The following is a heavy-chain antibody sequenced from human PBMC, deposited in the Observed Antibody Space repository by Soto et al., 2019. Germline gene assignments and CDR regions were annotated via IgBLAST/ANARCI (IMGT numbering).Heavy chain of an antibody. V-gene: IGHV5-10-1*01. D-gene: IGHD3-10*01. CDR3: AKRKDASGSAYFVNGMDV. Sequence: SLKCSCKGSGYSFTNYCINWVRQMHGTGLEWMGRIDPGDSNTNYSPSFQGHFTIAADKSISTAYLQWSSLRASDTATFYCAKRKDASGSAYFVNGMDVWRQGTTVTVSS. CDR1: GYSFTNYC. J-gene: IGHJ6*02. CDR2: IDPGDSNT.